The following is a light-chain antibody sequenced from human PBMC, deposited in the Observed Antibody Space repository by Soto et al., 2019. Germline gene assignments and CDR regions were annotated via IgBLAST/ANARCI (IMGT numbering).Light chain of an antibody. CDR2: EVT. CDR3: ISFTTRSTYV. J-gene: IGLJ7*01. Sequence: QSVLTQPASVSGSPGQSITISCTGTSSDVGYYKYVSWFQQHPGKAPKLMIYEVTNRPSGVSNRFSGSKSGNTASLTISGLQAEDEADYYCISFTTRSTYVFGTGTQLTVL. V-gene: IGLV2-14*01. CDR1: SSDVGYYKY.